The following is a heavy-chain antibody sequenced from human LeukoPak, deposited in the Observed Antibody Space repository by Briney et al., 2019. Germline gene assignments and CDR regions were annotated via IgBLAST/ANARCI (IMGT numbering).Heavy chain of an antibody. CDR3: ARDLITVAKGFDI. Sequence: SETLSLTCALSTDSFSSPYWSWVPHPPGKGLEWIGYISYIGSTNYNPSLKSRVTISIDTSKNQFSLRLRSVTAADTAVYYCARDLITVAKGFDIWGQGTMVSVSS. D-gene: IGHD4-17*01. V-gene: IGHV4-59*11. CDR1: TDSFSSPY. CDR2: ISYIGST. J-gene: IGHJ3*02.